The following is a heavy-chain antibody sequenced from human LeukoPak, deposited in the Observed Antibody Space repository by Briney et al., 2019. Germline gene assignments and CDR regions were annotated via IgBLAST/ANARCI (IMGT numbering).Heavy chain of an antibody. CDR3: ARGTYTTSPRNPKYYFDY. V-gene: IGHV3-21*01. CDR2: ISSTSSYI. D-gene: IGHD2/OR15-2a*01. Sequence: GGSLRLSCAASGFTFSSYAMSWVRQAPGKGLEWVSSISSTSSYIYYADSVRGRFTISRDNAKNSLYLQMNSLRAEDTAVYYCARGTYTTSPRNPKYYFDYWGQGTLVTVSS. J-gene: IGHJ4*02. CDR1: GFTFSSYA.